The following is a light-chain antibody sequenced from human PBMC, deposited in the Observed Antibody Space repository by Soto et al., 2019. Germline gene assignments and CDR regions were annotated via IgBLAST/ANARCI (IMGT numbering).Light chain of an antibody. V-gene: IGKV1-39*01. CDR3: QQSYNTPWT. Sequence: DIQMTQSPSSLSASVGDRVTITCRASQSINSYLNWYKQKPWKAPKLLIYAASNLQSGVPSRFSGSGSGTDFTLTISSLQPEDFATYYCQQSYNTPWTFGQGTEVEIK. CDR2: AAS. J-gene: IGKJ1*01. CDR1: QSINSY.